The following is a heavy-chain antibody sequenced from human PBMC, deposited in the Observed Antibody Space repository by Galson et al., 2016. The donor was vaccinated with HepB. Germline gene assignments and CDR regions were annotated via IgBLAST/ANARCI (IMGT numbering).Heavy chain of an antibody. CDR1: GFNFGSKA. CDR3: AMDRLGGLDY. CDR2: IVFGSGNT. D-gene: IGHD1-26*01. V-gene: IGHV1-58*02. Sequence: SVKVSCKASGFNFGSKAIHWVRQARGQHLEWIGWIVFGSGNTNFAQDLQERVTFARDISTNTVHMDLGGLTSDDTAVYYCAMDRLGGLDYWGQGTQATVS. J-gene: IGHJ4*02.